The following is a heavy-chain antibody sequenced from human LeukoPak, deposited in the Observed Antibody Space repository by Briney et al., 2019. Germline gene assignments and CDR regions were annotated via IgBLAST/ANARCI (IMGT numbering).Heavy chain of an antibody. CDR1: GYSFTSYW. CDR2: IYPGDSDT. V-gene: IGHV5-51*01. CDR3: ASSEYYDILTGAQGSFDY. J-gene: IGHJ4*02. D-gene: IGHD3-9*01. Sequence: KSGESLKISCKGSGYSFTSYWIGWVRQIPGKGMEWMGIIYPGDSDTRYSPSFQGQVTISADKSISTAYLQWSSLKASDTSMYYCASSEYYDILTGAQGSFDYWGQGTLVTVSS.